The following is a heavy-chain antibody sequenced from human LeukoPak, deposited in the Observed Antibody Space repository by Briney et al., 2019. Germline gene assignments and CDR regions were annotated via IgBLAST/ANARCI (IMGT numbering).Heavy chain of an antibody. V-gene: IGHV4-34*01. D-gene: IGHD4-17*01. CDR2: INHSGST. CDR3: AKVDYGDYYNDAFDI. J-gene: IGHJ3*02. Sequence: SETLSLTCAVYGGSFSGYYWTWIRQPPGKGLEWIGEINHSGSTNYNPSLKSRVTISVDTSKNQFSLKLSSLTAADTAVYYCAKVDYGDYYNDAFDIWGQGTMVTVSS. CDR1: GGSFSGYY.